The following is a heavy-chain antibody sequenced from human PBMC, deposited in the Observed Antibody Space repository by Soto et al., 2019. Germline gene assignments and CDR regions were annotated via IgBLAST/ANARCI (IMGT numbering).Heavy chain of an antibody. CDR2: IIPIFGTA. CDR1: GGTFSSYA. J-gene: IGHJ4*02. Sequence: AVKVSCKASGGTFSSYAISWVRQAPGQGLEWMGGIIPIFGTANYAQKFQGRVTITADESTSTAYMELSSLRSEDTAVYYCARDFGVTTMIVAGWGQGTLVTVSS. D-gene: IGHD3-22*01. V-gene: IGHV1-69*13. CDR3: ARDFGVTTMIVAG.